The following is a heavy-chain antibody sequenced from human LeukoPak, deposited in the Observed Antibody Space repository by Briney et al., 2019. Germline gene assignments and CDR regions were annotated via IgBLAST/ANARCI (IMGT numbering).Heavy chain of an antibody. CDR1: GFTFSSYW. CDR2: INSDGSST. J-gene: IGHJ3*02. D-gene: IGHD3-10*01. Sequence: GGSLRPSCAASGFTFSSYWMHWVRQAPGKGLVWVSRINSDGSSTSYADSVKGRFTISGDNAKNTLYLQMNSLRAEDTAVYYCARDAMVRGVNCDAFDIWGQGTMVTVSS. V-gene: IGHV3-74*01. CDR3: ARDAMVRGVNCDAFDI.